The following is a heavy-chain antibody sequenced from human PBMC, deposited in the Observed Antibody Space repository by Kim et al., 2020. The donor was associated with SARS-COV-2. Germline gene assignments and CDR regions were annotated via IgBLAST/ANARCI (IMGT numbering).Heavy chain of an antibody. J-gene: IGHJ4*02. CDR2: NCDSAST. CDR3: ASEYSSSYDY. V-gene: IGHV4-39*07. D-gene: IGHD6-6*01. Sequence: SETLSLTCTVSGGSISNSSYCWSWHRQPQGQGWEWIGCNCDSASTYYNPSLKSRVTISVDTSKNQFSLKLSSVTAADTAVYYCASEYSSSYDYRGQGTPGTVSS. CDR1: GGSISNSSYC.